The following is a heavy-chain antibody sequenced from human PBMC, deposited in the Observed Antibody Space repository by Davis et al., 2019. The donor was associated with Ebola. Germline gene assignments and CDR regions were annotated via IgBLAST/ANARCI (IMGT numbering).Heavy chain of an antibody. D-gene: IGHD3-10*01. CDR2: ISYDGSNK. J-gene: IGHJ6*02. CDR1: GFTFSSYG. CDR3: ARRGSVMVQGVMDYYYYYGMDV. V-gene: IGHV3-30*03. Sequence: GESLKISCAASGFTFSSYGMHWVRQAPGKGLEWVAVISYDGSNKYYADSVKGRFTISRDNAKNSLYLQMNSLRAEDTAVYYCARRGSVMVQGVMDYYYYYGMDVWGQGTTVTVSS.